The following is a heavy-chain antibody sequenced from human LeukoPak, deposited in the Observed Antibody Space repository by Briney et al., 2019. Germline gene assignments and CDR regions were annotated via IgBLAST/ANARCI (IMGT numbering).Heavy chain of an antibody. CDR1: GFTFSSYS. Sequence: GGSLRLSCAASGFTFSSYSMNWVRQAPGKGLEWVSSISSSSSYIYYADSVKGRFTISRDNAKNSLYLQRNSLRAEDTAVYYCARWPQKYYYDSSGYPPPYYYYMDVWGKGTTVTVSS. V-gene: IGHV3-21*01. D-gene: IGHD3-22*01. J-gene: IGHJ6*03. CDR3: ARWPQKYYYDSSGYPPPYYYYMDV. CDR2: ISSSSSYI.